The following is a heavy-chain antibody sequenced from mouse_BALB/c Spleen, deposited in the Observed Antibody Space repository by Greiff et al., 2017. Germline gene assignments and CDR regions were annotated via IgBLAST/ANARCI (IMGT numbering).Heavy chain of an antibody. CDR2: ISDGGSYT. J-gene: IGHJ3*01. Sequence: EVKLQESGGGLVKPGGSLKLSCAASGFTFSDYYMYWVRQTPEKRLEWVATISDGGSYTYYPDSVKGRFTISRDNAKNNLYLQMSSLKSEDTAMYYCARSYGNHVWFAYWGQGTLVTVSA. D-gene: IGHD2-1*01. V-gene: IGHV5-4*02. CDR1: GFTFSDYY. CDR3: ARSYGNHVWFAY.